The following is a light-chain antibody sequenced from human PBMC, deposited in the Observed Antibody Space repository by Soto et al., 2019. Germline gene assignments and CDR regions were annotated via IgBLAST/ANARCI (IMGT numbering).Light chain of an antibody. V-gene: IGKV3-20*01. CDR2: GAS. J-gene: IGKJ4*01. CDR3: QQYNSWPLT. Sequence: EIVLTQSPGTLSLSQGERATLSCRASQSVSSSYLAWYQQKPGQAPRLLIYGASSRATGIPDRFSGSGSGTDFTLTISRLEPEDFAVYYCQQYNSWPLTFGGGTKVDIK. CDR1: QSVSSSY.